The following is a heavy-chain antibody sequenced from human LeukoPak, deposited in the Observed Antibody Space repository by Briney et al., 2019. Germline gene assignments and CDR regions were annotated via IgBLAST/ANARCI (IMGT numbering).Heavy chain of an antibody. CDR1: GFTFSSYD. CDR3: AKYLYGSGSFYDC. D-gene: IGHD3-10*01. CDR2: ISGGGDST. V-gene: IGHV3-23*01. J-gene: IGHJ4*02. Sequence: GGSLRLSCAASGFTFSSYDMTWVRQAPGKGLECVSVISGGGDSTYYADSVQGRFTISRDNSKNTLYLQMNSLRAEDTAVYYCAKYLYGSGSFYDCWGQGTLVTVSS.